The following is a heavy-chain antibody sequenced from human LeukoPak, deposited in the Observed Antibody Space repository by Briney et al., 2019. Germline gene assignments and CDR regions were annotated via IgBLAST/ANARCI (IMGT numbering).Heavy chain of an antibody. D-gene: IGHD5-12*01. Sequence: GASVKDSCKASGYTFTGYYMHWVRQAPGQGLEWMGWINPNSGGTNYAQKIQGRVTMTGDTSISSAYMELSRLRPDDTAVYYCARDLVATIGNWFDPWGQGTLVTVSS. CDR2: INPNSGGT. V-gene: IGHV1-2*02. CDR3: ARDLVATIGNWFDP. CDR1: GYTFTGYY. J-gene: IGHJ5*02.